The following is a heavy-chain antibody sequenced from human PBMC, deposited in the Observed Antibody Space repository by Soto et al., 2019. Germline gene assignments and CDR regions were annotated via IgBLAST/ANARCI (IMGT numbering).Heavy chain of an antibody. CDR3: ARARLRAVYAFDI. J-gene: IGHJ3*02. CDR1: GGSVSSGAVY. Sequence: TLSLSCTGSGGSVSSGAVYWTWMRKRPGKGLEWIGYIYYSGSTYYSPSLKSRPSISLNTSKNQFSLRLSSVTAADTAMYYCARARLRAVYAFDIWGQGTMVTVSS. D-gene: IGHD5-12*01. V-gene: IGHV4-31*03. CDR2: IYYSGST.